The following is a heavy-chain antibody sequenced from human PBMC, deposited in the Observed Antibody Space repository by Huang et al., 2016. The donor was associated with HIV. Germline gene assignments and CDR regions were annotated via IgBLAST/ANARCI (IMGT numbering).Heavy chain of an antibody. CDR3: ARDWSFGSSTSPAD. Sequence: QVQLVQSGAEVKNPGASVRVSCKASGYTFTDSNIHWVRQAPGQGLGWMGWSNAKRGGTIYAQRFQGRVTMTRDTTISTVHMDLRRIQSDDTAVYFCARDWSFGSSTSPADWGQGTLVTVSS. CDR1: GYTFTDSN. D-gene: IGHD6-6*01. V-gene: IGHV1-2*02. J-gene: IGHJ4*02. CDR2: SNAKRGGT.